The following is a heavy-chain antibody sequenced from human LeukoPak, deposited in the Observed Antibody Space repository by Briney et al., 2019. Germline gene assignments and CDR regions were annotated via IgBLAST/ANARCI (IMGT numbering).Heavy chain of an antibody. J-gene: IGHJ6*02. CDR3: AKAASSSWPSYHYGMDV. CDR2: ISGSGAST. V-gene: IGHV3-23*01. Sequence: PGGSLRLSCLTSGFTLSTNAMGWVRQAPGKGLEWISGISGSGASTYYADSVKGRFTISRDDSRNTLYPQMNSLRGDDTAVYYCAKAASSSWPSYHYGMDVWGQGTTVTVSS. D-gene: IGHD6-13*01. CDR1: GFTLSTNA.